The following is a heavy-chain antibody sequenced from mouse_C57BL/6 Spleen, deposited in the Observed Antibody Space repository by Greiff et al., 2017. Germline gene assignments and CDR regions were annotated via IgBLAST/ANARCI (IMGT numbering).Heavy chain of an antibody. CDR3: ARDSLGSGPY. J-gene: IGHJ2*01. Sequence: VQLQQSGPGLVKPSQSLSLTCSVTGYSITSGYYWNWIRQFPGNKLEWMGYISYDGSNNYNPSLKNRISITRDTSKNQFFLKLNSVTTEDTATYYCARDSLGSGPYWGQGTTLTVSS. CDR2: ISYDGSN. D-gene: IGHD3-2*02. CDR1: GYSITSGYY. V-gene: IGHV3-6*01.